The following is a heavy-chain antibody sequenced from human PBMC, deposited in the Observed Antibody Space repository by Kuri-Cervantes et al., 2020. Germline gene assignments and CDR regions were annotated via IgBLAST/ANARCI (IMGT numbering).Heavy chain of an antibody. D-gene: IGHD4-17*01. J-gene: IGHJ2*01. V-gene: IGHV4-34*01. CDR2: IHHSGST. CDR3: ARARHYAPMDL. Sequence: GSLRLSCSVDDGSFSGHYWSWVRQPPGKGLEWIGEIHHSGSTYYNPSLKSRVTISVDTSKNQFSLKLSSVTAADTALYYCARARHYAPMDLWGRGTLVTVSS. CDR1: DGSFSGHY.